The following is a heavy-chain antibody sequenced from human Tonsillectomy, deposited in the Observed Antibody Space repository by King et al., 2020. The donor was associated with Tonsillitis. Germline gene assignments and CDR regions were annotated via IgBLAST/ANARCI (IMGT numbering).Heavy chain of an antibody. CDR1: GFTFSSYA. J-gene: IGHJ4*02. CDR3: ARGWSGYSSSWEID. Sequence: VQLVESGGGVVQPGRSLRLSCAASGFTFSSYAMHWVRQAPGKGLEWVAVISYDGSDKYYADSVKGRFTISRDNSKNTLYLQMSSLRSEDTAVYYCARGWSGYSSSWEIDWGQGTLVTVSS. V-gene: IGHV3-30*04. D-gene: IGHD6-13*01. CDR2: ISYDGSDK.